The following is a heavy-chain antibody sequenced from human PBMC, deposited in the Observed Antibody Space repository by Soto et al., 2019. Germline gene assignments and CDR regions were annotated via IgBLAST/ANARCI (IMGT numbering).Heavy chain of an antibody. CDR1: GGTFSSYA. Sequence: SVKVSCKASGGTFSSYAISWVRQAPGQGLEWMGGIIPIFGTANYAQKFQGRVTITADESTSTAYMELSSLRSEDTAVYYCARGNADRYYYYGMDVWGQGTTVTVSS. J-gene: IGHJ6*02. D-gene: IGHD4-4*01. CDR3: ARGNADRYYYYGMDV. CDR2: IIPIFGTA. V-gene: IGHV1-69*13.